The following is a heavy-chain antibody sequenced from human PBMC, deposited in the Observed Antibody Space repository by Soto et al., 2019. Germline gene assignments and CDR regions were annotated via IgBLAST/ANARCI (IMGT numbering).Heavy chain of an antibody. CDR2: IGGSGSDS. J-gene: IGHJ4*02. D-gene: IGHD2-15*01. CDR1: GFIHFKSYV. CDR3: AKDLHLFQILWRRGPMFHS. V-gene: IGHV3-23*01. Sequence: GGSLRLSCVTSGFIHFKSYVMSWVRQAPGKGLEWVSSIGGSGSDSFYADSVKGRFIISRDNSMNTLYLQMNSLRAEDTAMYYCAKDLHLFQILWRRGPMFHSWGQGTLVTVSS.